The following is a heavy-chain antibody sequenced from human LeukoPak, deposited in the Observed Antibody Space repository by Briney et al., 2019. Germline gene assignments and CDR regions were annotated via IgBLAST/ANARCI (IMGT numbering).Heavy chain of an antibody. CDR2: IYVSGST. CDR3: ARTNDFWTGYYEK. CDR1: GGSVSIGSYY. Sequence: TLSLTCTVSGGSVSIGSYYWSWIRQPAGKGLEWIGRIYVSGSTDYNPSLKSRVTILKDMSKNQFSLRLSSVTAADTAVYYCARTNDFWTGYYEKWGQGILVAVSS. V-gene: IGHV4-61*02. J-gene: IGHJ4*02. D-gene: IGHD3/OR15-3a*01.